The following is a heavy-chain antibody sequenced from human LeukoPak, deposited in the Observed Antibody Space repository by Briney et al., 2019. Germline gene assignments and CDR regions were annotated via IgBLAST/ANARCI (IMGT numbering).Heavy chain of an antibody. V-gene: IGHV3-53*01. Sequence: PGGSLRLSCAASGLTVGSNYMSWVRQAPGKGLEWVSVIYNSGNTYYADSVRGRFTVSRDKSKNTVYLQLNSLRVEDTAVYYCAREVMTTRYFDYWGQGTLVTVSS. D-gene: IGHD3-22*01. CDR2: IYNSGNT. CDR1: GLTVGSNY. J-gene: IGHJ4*02. CDR3: AREVMTTRYFDY.